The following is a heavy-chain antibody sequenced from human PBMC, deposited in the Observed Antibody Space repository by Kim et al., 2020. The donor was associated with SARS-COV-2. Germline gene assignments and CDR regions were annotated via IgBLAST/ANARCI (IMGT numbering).Heavy chain of an antibody. D-gene: IGHD2-21*02. CDR3: ARQSYCGGDCYDAFDI. Sequence: ASVKVSCKASGYTFTSYDINWVRQATGQGLEWMGWMNPNSGNTGYAQKFQGRVTMTRNTSISTAYMELSSLRSEDTAVYYCARQSYCGGDCYDAFDIWGQGTMVTVSS. V-gene: IGHV1-8*01. CDR2: MNPNSGNT. J-gene: IGHJ3*02. CDR1: GYTFTSYD.